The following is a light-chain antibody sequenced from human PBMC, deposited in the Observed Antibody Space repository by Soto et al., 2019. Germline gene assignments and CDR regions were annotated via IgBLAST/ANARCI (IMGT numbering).Light chain of an antibody. V-gene: IGKV3-15*01. CDR1: ETVATN. CDR2: GAS. J-gene: IGKJ1*01. CDR3: QQYFEWPPMT. Sequence: EVLMTQSPATLSVSPGEKATLSCWASETVATNLAWYQQKPGQAPRLLISGASTRAAGISDRFRGSGSGTEFTLTISSLRSEDSGIYYCQQYFEWPPMTFGQGTQVEI.